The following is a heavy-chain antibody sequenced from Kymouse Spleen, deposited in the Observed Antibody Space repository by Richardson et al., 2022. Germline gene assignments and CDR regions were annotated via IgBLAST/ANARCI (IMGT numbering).Heavy chain of an antibody. Sequence: EVQLVESGGGLVQPGGSLKLSCAASGFTFSGSAMHWVRQASGKGLEWVGRIRSKANSYATAYAASVKGRFTISRDDSKNTAYLQMNSLKTEDTAVYYCTRQFSITMVRGVPFDYWGQGTLVTVSS. CDR2: IRSKANSYAT. CDR1: GFTFSGSA. CDR3: TRQFSITMVRGVPFDY. V-gene: IGHV3-73*02. D-gene: IGHD3-10*01. J-gene: IGHJ4*02.